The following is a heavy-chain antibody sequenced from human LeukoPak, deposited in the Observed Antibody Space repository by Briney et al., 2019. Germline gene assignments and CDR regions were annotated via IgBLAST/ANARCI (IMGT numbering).Heavy chain of an antibody. CDR1: GYSFTYYW. Sequence: GESLKISCKGSGYSFTYYWIGWVRQMPGKGLEWMGIIYPGDSDTRYSPSFQGQVTISADKSIGTAYLQWSSLKASDTAMYYCARQLTSGWSPNYGMDVWGQGTTVTVS. V-gene: IGHV5-51*01. D-gene: IGHD6-19*01. J-gene: IGHJ6*02. CDR2: IYPGDSDT. CDR3: ARQLTSGWSPNYGMDV.